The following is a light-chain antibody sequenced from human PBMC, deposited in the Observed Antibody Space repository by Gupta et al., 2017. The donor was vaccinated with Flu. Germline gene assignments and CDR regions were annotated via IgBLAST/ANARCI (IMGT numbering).Light chain of an antibody. CDR2: GAS. J-gene: IGKJ1*01. CDR3: QQYGSSPRT. CDR1: QSVSSSY. V-gene: IGKV3-20*01. Sequence: EIVLTQSPGTLSWSPGERATLSCRASQSVSSSYLAWYQQKPGQAPRLLIYGASSRATGILDRFSGSGSGTDFTLTISRLEPEDFAVYYCQQYGSSPRTFGQGTKVEIK.